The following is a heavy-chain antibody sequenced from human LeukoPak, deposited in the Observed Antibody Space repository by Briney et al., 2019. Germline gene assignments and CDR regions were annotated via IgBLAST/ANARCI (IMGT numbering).Heavy chain of an antibody. J-gene: IGHJ4*02. CDR1: GGSFSGYY. Sequence: SETLSLTCAVYGGSFSGYYWRWIRQPPGKGLEWIGEINHSGSTNYNPSLKSRVTISVDTSKNQFSLNLSSVTAADTAVYYCAREGGYSYGDAPLHFDYWGQGTLVTVSS. CDR3: AREGGYSYGDAPLHFDY. V-gene: IGHV4-34*01. CDR2: INHSGST. D-gene: IGHD5-18*01.